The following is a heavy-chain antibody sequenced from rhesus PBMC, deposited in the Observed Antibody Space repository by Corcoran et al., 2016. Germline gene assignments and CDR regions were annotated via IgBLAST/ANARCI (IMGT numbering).Heavy chain of an antibody. D-gene: IGHD1-38*01. CDR3: ARIWAPGRTWWNVLDS. Sequence: QVPLQESGPGLVKPPETLSLTCAVSGGSISSSNWWSWIRQPPGQGLAWSGYISGTSGNTYYNPSLNSRVTISKDTSKNQFSLKLTSVTAADTAVYYCARIWAPGRTWWNVLDSWGQGVVVTVSS. J-gene: IGHJ6*01. CDR2: ISGTSGNT. CDR1: GGSISSSNW. V-gene: IGHV4-65*02.